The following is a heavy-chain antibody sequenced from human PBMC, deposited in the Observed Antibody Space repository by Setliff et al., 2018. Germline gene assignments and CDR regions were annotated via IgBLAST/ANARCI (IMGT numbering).Heavy chain of an antibody. CDR1: GASISSRRNY. CDR3: ARMSGFQYMDV. J-gene: IGHJ6*03. V-gene: IGHV4-61*09. CDR2: IHTSWST. D-gene: IGHD3-3*01. Sequence: SETLSLTCTVSGASISSRRNYWGWFRQPAGKELEWIGQIHTSWSTNYNPSLKSRVTISLDTSKNQFSLSLSSVTAADTAVYYCARMSGFQYMDVWGKGTTVTVSS.